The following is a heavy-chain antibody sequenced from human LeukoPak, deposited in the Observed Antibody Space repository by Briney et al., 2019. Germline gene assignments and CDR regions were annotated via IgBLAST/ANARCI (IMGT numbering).Heavy chain of an antibody. Sequence: GGSLRLSCAASGFTFSSYAMHWVRQAPGKGLEWVAVISYDGSNKYYADSVKGRFTISRDNSKNTLYLQMNSLRAEDTAVYYCARGDYGELDPWGQGTLVTVSP. CDR1: GFTFSSYA. CDR2: ISYDGSNK. V-gene: IGHV3-30*04. CDR3: ARGDYGELDP. J-gene: IGHJ5*02. D-gene: IGHD4-17*01.